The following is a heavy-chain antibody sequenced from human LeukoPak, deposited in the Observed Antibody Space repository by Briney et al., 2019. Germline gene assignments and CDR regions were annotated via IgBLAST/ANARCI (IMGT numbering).Heavy chain of an antibody. CDR1: GGSISSYY. Sequence: SETLSLTCTVSGGSISSYYWSWVRQPPGKGLEWIGYIYSSGRTNYNPSLKSRVTISVDASKNQFSLKLSSVTAADTAVYYCARGVTTVTNNWFDPWGQGTLVTVSS. V-gene: IGHV4-59*01. J-gene: IGHJ5*02. D-gene: IGHD4-17*01. CDR3: ARGVTTVTNNWFDP. CDR2: IYSSGRT.